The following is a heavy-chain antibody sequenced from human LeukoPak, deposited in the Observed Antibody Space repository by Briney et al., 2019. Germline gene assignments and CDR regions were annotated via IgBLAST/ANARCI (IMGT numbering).Heavy chain of an antibody. V-gene: IGHV3-23*01. CDR2: ISGSGGGT. D-gene: IGHD3-22*01. CDR1: GFTFDDYA. CDR3: ATRGTYYYDNSGYWGFDY. J-gene: IGHJ4*02. Sequence: GGSLRLSCAASGFTFDDYAMHWVRQAPGKGLEWVSAISGSGGGTYYADSVKGRFTISRDNSKNTLYLQMNSLRAEDTAVYYCATRGTYYYDNSGYWGFDYWGQGTLVTVSS.